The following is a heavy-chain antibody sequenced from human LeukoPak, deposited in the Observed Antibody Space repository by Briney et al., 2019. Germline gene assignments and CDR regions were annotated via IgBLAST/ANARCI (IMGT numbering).Heavy chain of an antibody. D-gene: IGHD3-22*01. V-gene: IGHV3-15*07. J-gene: IGHJ1*01. CDR1: GFTFSNAW. Sequence: GGSLRLSCAASGFTFSNAWMNWVRQAPGKGLEWVGRIKSKTDGGTTDYAAPVKGRFTISRDDSKNTLYLQMDSLKIEDTAVYYCTTDRYYDNSELQFQHWGQGTLVTVSS. CDR3: TTDRYYDNSELQFQH. CDR2: IKSKTDGGTT.